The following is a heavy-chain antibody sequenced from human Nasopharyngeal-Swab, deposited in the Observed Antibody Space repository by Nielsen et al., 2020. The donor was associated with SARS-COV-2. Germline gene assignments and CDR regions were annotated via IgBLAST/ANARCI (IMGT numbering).Heavy chain of an antibody. V-gene: IGHV3-48*04. D-gene: IGHD4-23*01. J-gene: IGHJ6*02. CDR3: ARRLGRLRWSKDGMDV. Sequence: WIRQPPGKGLEWVSYISSSSSTLYYADSVKGRFTISRDNAKNSLYLQMNSLRAEDTAVYYCARRLGRLRWSKDGMDVWGQGTTVTVSS. CDR2: ISSSSSTL.